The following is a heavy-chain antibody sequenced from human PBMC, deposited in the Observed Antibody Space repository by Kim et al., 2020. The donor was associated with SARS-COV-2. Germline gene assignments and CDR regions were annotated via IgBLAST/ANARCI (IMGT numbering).Heavy chain of an antibody. CDR2: INAGNGNT. V-gene: IGHV1-3*01. D-gene: IGHD6-13*01. CDR1: GYTFTSYA. J-gene: IGHJ6*02. Sequence: ASVKVSCKASGYTFTSYAMHWVRQAPGQRLEWMGWINAGNGNTKYSQKFQGRVTITRDTSASTAYMELSSLRSEDTAVYYCARWIKRGSSWYGMDVWGQGTTVTVSS. CDR3: ARWIKRGSSWYGMDV.